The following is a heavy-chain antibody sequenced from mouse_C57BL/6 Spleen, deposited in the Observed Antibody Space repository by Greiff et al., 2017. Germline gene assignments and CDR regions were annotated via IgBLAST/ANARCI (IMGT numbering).Heavy chain of an antibody. CDR3: ARPYYYGSPAWFAY. CDR2: INPNYGTT. J-gene: IGHJ3*01. V-gene: IGHV1-39*01. Sequence: EVKLMESGPELVKPGASVKISCKASGYSFTDYNMNWVKQSNGKSLEWIGVINPNYGTTSYNQKFKGKATLTVDQSSSTAYMQLNSLTSEDSAVYYCARPYYYGSPAWFAYWGQGTLVTVSA. CDR1: GYSFTDYN. D-gene: IGHD1-1*01.